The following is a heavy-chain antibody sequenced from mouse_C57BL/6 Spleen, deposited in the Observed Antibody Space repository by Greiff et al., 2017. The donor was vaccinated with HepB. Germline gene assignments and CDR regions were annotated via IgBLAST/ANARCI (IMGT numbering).Heavy chain of an antibody. V-gene: IGHV14-1*01. Sequence: EVQLQQSGAELVRPGASVKLSCTASGFNIKDYYMHWVKQRPEQGLEWIGRIDPEDGDTEYAPKFQGKATMTADTASNTAYLQLSSLTSEDTAVYCCTTLGSSYDYFDVWGTGTTVTVSS. CDR1: GFNIKDYY. CDR2: IDPEDGDT. J-gene: IGHJ1*03. CDR3: TTLGSSYDYFDV. D-gene: IGHD1-1*01.